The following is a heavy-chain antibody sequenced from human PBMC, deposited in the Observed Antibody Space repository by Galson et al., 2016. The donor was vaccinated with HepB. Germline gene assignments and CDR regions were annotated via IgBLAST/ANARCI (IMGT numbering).Heavy chain of an antibody. CDR1: GFTFSSYA. V-gene: IGHV3-23*01. Sequence: SLRLSCAASGFTFSSYAMSWVRQAPGKELEWVSAISGSGGSTYYADSVKGRFTISRDNSKNTLYLQMSSLRAEDTAVYYCAPPGGFWSGTFGYWGQGTLVTVSS. CDR3: APPGGFWSGTFGY. CDR2: ISGSGGST. D-gene: IGHD3-3*01. J-gene: IGHJ4*02.